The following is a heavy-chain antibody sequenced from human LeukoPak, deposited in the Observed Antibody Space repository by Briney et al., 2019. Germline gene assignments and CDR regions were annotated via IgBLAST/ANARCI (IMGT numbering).Heavy chain of an antibody. D-gene: IGHD2-2*02. J-gene: IGHJ4*02. CDR3: AKWDCSSTSCHTRTEFDY. V-gene: IGHV3-7*01. Sequence: PGGSLRLSCAASGFTFSSYWMSWVRQAPGKGLEWVANIKQDGSEKYYVDSVKGRFTISRDNAKNSLYLQMNSLRAEDTAVYYCAKWDCSSTSCHTRTEFDYWGQGTLVTVSS. CDR1: GFTFSSYW. CDR2: IKQDGSEK.